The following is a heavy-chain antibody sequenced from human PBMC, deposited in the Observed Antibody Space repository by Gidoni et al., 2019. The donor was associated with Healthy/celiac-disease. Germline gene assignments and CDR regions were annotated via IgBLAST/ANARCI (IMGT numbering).Heavy chain of an antibody. Sequence: EVQLLESGGGLVQPGVSLRLSCAASGFTFRRYAMSWVRQAPGKGLEGVSAISGSGGSTYYADSVKGRFTIARDNSKNTLYLQMNSLRAEDTAVYYCAKAGVLLWFGEGRFDPWGQGTLVTVSS. V-gene: IGHV3-23*01. CDR3: AKAGVLLWFGEGRFDP. CDR2: ISGSGGST. CDR1: GFTFRRYA. D-gene: IGHD3-10*01. J-gene: IGHJ5*02.